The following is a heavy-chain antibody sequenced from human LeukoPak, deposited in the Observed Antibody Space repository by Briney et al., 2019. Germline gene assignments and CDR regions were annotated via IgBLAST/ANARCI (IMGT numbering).Heavy chain of an antibody. CDR2: IYYSGST. D-gene: IGHD3-22*01. CDR1: GGSISSGDYY. CDR3: ARHGPYYYDSSGNYFDY. Sequence: SETLSLTCTVSGGSISSGDYYWSWIRQPPGKGLEWIGYIYYSGSTYYNPFLKSRVTISVDTSKNQFSLKLSSVAAADTAVYYCARHGPYYYDSSGNYFDYWGQGTLVTVSS. V-gene: IGHV4-30-4*01. J-gene: IGHJ4*02.